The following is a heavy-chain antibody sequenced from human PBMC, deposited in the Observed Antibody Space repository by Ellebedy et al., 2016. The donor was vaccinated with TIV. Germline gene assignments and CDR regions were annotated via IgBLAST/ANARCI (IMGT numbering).Heavy chain of an antibody. D-gene: IGHD2-15*01. CDR3: AKATVVRPAEFDY. CDR1: GYTFTSYG. J-gene: IGHJ4*02. V-gene: IGHV1-18*01. CDR2: ISADTGNR. Sequence: ASVKVSXXASGYTFTSYGISWVRQAPGQGLEWMGWISADTGNRNYAQKLQGRVTLTTDTSTSTAYMELRSLRSDDTAVYFCAKATVVRPAEFDYWGPGTLVTVSS.